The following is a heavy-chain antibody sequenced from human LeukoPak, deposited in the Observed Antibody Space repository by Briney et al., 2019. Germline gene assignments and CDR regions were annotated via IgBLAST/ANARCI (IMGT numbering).Heavy chain of an antibody. CDR3: ARGASLTGTSDY. CDR1: GGTFSSYA. J-gene: IGHJ4*02. CDR2: IIPIFGTA. Sequence: ASVTVSCKASGGTFSSYAISWVRQAPGQGLEWMGGIIPIFGTANYAQKFQGRVTITTDESTSTAYMELSSLRSEDTAVYYCARGASLTGTSDYWGQGTLVTVSS. V-gene: IGHV1-69*05. D-gene: IGHD1-7*01.